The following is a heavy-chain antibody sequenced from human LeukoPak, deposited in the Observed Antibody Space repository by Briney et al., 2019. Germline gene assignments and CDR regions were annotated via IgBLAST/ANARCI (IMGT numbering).Heavy chain of an antibody. J-gene: IGHJ6*02. CDR3: ARVKVMTIFGVVIPLNYGMDV. Sequence: GASVKVSCKASGYTFTSYDINWVRQATGQGLEWMGWMNPNSGNTGYVQKFQGRVTMTRNTSISTAYMELSSLRSEDTAVYYCARVKVMTIFGVVIPLNYGMDVWGQGTTVTVSS. CDR2: MNPNSGNT. CDR1: GYTFTSYD. D-gene: IGHD3-3*01. V-gene: IGHV1-8*01.